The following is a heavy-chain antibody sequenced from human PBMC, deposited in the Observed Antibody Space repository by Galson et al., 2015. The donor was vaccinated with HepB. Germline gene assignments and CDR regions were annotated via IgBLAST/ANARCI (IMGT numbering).Heavy chain of an antibody. Sequence: SVKVSCKASGYTFTSYGISWVRQAPGQGLEWMGWISAYNGNTNYAQKLQGRVTMTTDTSTGTAYMELRSLRSDDTAVYYCARSGSARIQLWPSFDYWGQGTLVTVSS. CDR1: GYTFTSYG. V-gene: IGHV1-18*01. D-gene: IGHD5-18*01. CDR2: ISAYNGNT. CDR3: ARSGSARIQLWPSFDY. J-gene: IGHJ4*02.